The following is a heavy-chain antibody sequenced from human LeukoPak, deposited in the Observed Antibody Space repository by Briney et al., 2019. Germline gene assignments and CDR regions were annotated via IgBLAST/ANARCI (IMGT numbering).Heavy chain of an antibody. CDR3: ERDKEVLRGAITGSLFDY. J-gene: IGHJ4*02. D-gene: IGHD3-10*01. Sequence: GGSLRLSCAASGFTFSSYWMSWVRQAPGKGLEWVASIKEDGTENYYVDSVKGRFTISRDNAENSLYLEMNSLRAEDTAVYYCERDKEVLRGAITGSLFDYWGQGTLVTVSS. CDR2: IKEDGTEN. V-gene: IGHV3-7*01. CDR1: GFTFSSYW.